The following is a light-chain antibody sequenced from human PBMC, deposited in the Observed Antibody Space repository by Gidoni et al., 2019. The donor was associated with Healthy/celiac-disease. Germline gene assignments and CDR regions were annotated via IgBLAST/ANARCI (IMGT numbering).Light chain of an antibody. CDR3: MQALQTLGYT. J-gene: IGKJ2*01. V-gene: IGKV2-28*01. Sequence: DIVMTQSPLSLPVTPGEPASISCRSSQSLLHSNGYNYLDWYLQKPGQSPQLLIYLGSNRASGVPDRFSGSGSGTDFTLKISRVEAEDVGVYYCMQALQTLGYTFGQXTKLEIK. CDR2: LGS. CDR1: QSLLHSNGYNY.